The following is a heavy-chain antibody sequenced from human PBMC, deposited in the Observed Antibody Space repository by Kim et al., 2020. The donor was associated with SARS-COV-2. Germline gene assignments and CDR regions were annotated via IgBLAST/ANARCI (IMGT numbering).Heavy chain of an antibody. CDR2: ITSDGSDT. D-gene: IGHD2-21*02. J-gene: IGHJ4*02. CDR3: AKAMTVVTQTFDY. Sequence: GGSLRLSCAASGFSFSTYGMHWVRQAPGKGLEWVAAITSDGSDTYYPGSVKGRFTISRDNSENTLYLQMNSLRAEDTAVYYCAKAMTVVTQTFDYWGQG. CDR1: GFSFSTYG. V-gene: IGHV3-30*18.